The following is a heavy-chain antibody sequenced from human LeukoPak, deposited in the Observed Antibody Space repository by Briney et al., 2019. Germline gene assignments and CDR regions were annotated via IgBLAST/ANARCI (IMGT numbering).Heavy chain of an antibody. J-gene: IGHJ6*03. CDR2: ISWNSGSI. CDR3: AKDAFSYMDV. CDR1: GITFDDYA. V-gene: IGHV3-9*01. D-gene: IGHD3-16*01. Sequence: GGSLRLSCAASGITFDDYAMHWVRQAPGKGLEWVSGISWNSGSIGYADSVKGRFTISRDNAKNSLYLQMNSLRAEDTALYYCAKDAFSYMDVWGKGTTVTVSS.